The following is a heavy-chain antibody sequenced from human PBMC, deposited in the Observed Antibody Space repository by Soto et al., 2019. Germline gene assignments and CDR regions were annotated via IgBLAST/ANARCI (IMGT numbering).Heavy chain of an antibody. D-gene: IGHD3-22*01. CDR3: ARHGATYYYDSSVQGHAFDI. CDR1: GGSISSSSYY. Sequence: SETLSLTCTVSGGSISSSSYYWGWIRQPPGKGLEWIGRIYYSGSTYYSPSLKSRVTISVDTSKNPFSLKLSPVTAADTAVYYCARHGATYYYDSSVQGHAFDIWGQGTMVTVSS. V-gene: IGHV4-39*01. J-gene: IGHJ3*02. CDR2: IYYSGST.